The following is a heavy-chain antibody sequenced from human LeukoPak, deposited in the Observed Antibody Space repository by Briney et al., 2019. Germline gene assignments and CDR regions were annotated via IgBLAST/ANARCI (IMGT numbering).Heavy chain of an antibody. J-gene: IGHJ5*02. CDR1: GFTFSTYW. D-gene: IGHD1-26*01. Sequence: PGGSLRLSCAASGFTFSTYWMSWVRQAPGKGLEWVANIKQDGSAKYYVDSVKGRFTISRDNAKNTLYLQMNSLRAEDTAVYYCAKTGSYLGDNWFDPWGQGTLVTVSS. CDR3: AKTGSYLGDNWFDP. V-gene: IGHV3-7*03. CDR2: IKQDGSAK.